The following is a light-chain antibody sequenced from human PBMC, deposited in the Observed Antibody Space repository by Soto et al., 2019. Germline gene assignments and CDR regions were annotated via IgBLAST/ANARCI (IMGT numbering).Light chain of an antibody. J-gene: IGKJ2*01. V-gene: IGKV3-11*01. Sequence: EIVLTQSPATLSLSPGERATLSCRASQSVSSYLAWYQQKPGQAPRLLIYDASNRATGIPARFSGSGSGTDFTRTISSLEPEDFAVYYCQHRSNWYTFGQGTKLEIK. CDR2: DAS. CDR1: QSVSSY. CDR3: QHRSNWYT.